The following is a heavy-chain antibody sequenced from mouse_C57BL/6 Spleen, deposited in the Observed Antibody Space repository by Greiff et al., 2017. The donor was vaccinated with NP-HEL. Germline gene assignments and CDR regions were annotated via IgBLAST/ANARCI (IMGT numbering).Heavy chain of an antibody. CDR3: AIGEGLEAWFSY. CDR2: IDHSDSFT. Sequence: VQLQQSGAELVMPGASVKLSCKASGYTFTSYWMHWVKQRPGQGLEWIGEIDHSDSFTNYHHKFKGKSTLTVDKSSSPAYMQLSSLPSEYSAVYYCAIGEGLEAWFSYWGQGTLVTVSA. D-gene: IGHD3-3*01. V-gene: IGHV1-69*01. CDR1: GYTFTSYW. J-gene: IGHJ3*01.